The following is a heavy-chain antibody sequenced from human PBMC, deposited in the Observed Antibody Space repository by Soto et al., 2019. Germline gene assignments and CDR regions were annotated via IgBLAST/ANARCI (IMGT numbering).Heavy chain of an antibody. J-gene: IGHJ6*02. D-gene: IGHD3-10*01. CDR3: ASSREYGSGSGIYGMDV. Sequence: GASVKVSCKASGYTFTGYYMHWVRQAPGQGLEWMGWINPNSGGTNYAQKFQGWVTMTRDTSISTAYMELSRLRSDDTAVYYCASSREYGSGSGIYGMDVWCQGTTVTVSS. CDR1: GYTFTGYY. CDR2: INPNSGGT. V-gene: IGHV1-2*04.